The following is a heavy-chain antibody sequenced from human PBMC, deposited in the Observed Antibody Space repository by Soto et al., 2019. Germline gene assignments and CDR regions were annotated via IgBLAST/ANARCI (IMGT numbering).Heavy chain of an antibody. V-gene: IGHV4-34*01. Sequence: SETLSLTCAVYGGSFSGYYWSWIRQPPGKGLEWIGEINHSGSTNYNPSLKSRVTISVDTSKNQFSLKLSSVTAADTAVYYCARGLAKGSGSQGFDYWGQGTLVTVSS. D-gene: IGHD3-10*01. CDR3: ARGLAKGSGSQGFDY. CDR2: INHSGST. J-gene: IGHJ4*02. CDR1: GGSFSGYY.